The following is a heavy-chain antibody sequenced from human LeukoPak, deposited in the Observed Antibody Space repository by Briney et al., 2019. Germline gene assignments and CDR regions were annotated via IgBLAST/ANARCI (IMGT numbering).Heavy chain of an antibody. V-gene: IGHV3-9*03. CDR3: AKEGLLRNFDY. CDR2: ISWNSGSI. CDR1: GFTFDDYA. D-gene: IGHD3-22*01. J-gene: IGHJ4*02. Sequence: GGSLRLYCAASGFTFDDYAMHWVRQAPGKGLEWVSGISWNSGSIGYADSVKGRFTISRDNAKNSLYLQMNSLRAEDMALYYCAKEGLLRNFDYWGQGTLVTVSS.